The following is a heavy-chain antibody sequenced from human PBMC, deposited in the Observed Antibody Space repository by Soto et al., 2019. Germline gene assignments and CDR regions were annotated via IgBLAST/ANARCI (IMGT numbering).Heavy chain of an antibody. V-gene: IGHV3-33*01. Sequence: GGSLRLSCAASGFTFSSYGMHWVRQAPGKGLEWVAVIWYDGSNKYYADSVKGRFTISRDNSKNTLYLQMNSLRAEDTAVYYCARDPFPSGRSSYYYYYYGMDVWGQGTTVTVSS. CDR1: GFTFSSYG. CDR3: ARDPFPSGRSSYYYYYYGMDV. D-gene: IGHD6-19*01. CDR2: IWYDGSNK. J-gene: IGHJ6*02.